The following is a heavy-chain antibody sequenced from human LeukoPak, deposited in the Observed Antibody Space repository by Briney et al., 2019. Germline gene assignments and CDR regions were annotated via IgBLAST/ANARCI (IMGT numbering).Heavy chain of an antibody. CDR3: ARDYYDSSGYYGFDY. J-gene: IGHJ4*02. V-gene: IGHV3-66*01. D-gene: IGHD3-22*01. CDR2: IYSGGST. CDR1: GFTVSSNY. Sequence: GGSLRLSCAASGFTVSSNYMSWVRQAPGKGLEWVSVIYSGGSTYYADSVKGRFTISRDNSKNTLYLQMNSLRAEDTAVYYCARDYYDSSGYYGFDYWGQGTLVTVSP.